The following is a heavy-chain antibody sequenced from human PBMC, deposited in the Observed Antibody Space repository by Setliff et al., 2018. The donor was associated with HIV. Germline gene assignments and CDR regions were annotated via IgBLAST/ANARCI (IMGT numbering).Heavy chain of an antibody. V-gene: IGHV4-59*08. Sequence: KTSETLSLTCTVSGGSISRDYWSWIRQSPGKGLEWIGYIYSSGSTNYNPSFKSRVTISLDTSKNQFSLNLRSVTAADTAVYYCARGSDDRRGLYFDYWGQGTLVTVSS. CDR3: ARGSDDRRGLYFDY. CDR2: IYSSGST. J-gene: IGHJ4*02. CDR1: GGSISRDY. D-gene: IGHD3-22*01.